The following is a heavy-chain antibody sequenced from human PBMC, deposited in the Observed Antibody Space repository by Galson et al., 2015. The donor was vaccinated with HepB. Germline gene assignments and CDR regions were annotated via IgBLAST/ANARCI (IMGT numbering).Heavy chain of an antibody. CDR3: ARGCYGDYHYYGMDV. V-gene: IGHV4-31*03. Sequence: TLSLTCTVSGGSISSGGYYWSWIRQHPGKGLEWIGYIYYSGSTYYNPSLKSRVTISVDTSKNQFPLKLSSVIAADTAVYYCARGCYGDYHYYGMDVWGQGTTVTVSS. CDR1: GGSISSGGYY. J-gene: IGHJ6*02. CDR2: IYYSGST. D-gene: IGHD4-17*01.